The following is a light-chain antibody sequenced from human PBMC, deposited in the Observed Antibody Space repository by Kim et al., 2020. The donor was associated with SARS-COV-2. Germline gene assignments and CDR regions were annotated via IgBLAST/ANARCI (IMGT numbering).Light chain of an antibody. CDR1: QSISSN. CDR3: QQYNKWPYS. J-gene: IGKJ2*03. V-gene: IGKV3-15*01. Sequence: SVSPEESPTLSCRASQSISSNLAWYQQKPGQAPRLLIYAASTRATGMPARFSGGGSGTEFTLTISSLQSEDFAFYYCQQYNKWPYSFGQGTKLEI. CDR2: AAS.